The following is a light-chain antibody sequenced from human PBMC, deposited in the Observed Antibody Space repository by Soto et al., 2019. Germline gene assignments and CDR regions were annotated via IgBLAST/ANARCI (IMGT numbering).Light chain of an antibody. CDR1: QTVRNSF. CDR2: ATS. J-gene: IGKJ1*01. Sequence: IVLTQSPGTLSLSPGETATLSCRASQTVRNSFLGWYQQRPGQAPRLLMIATSKTAPGIPDRFSGSGSGTDFTLTSSRLEPEDFAVYYCQEYGSSRTFGQGTKVEIK. CDR3: QEYGSSRT. V-gene: IGKV3-20*01.